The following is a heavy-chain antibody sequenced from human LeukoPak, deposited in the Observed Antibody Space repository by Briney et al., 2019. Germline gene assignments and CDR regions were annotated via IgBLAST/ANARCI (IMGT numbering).Heavy chain of an antibody. V-gene: IGHV3-74*01. Sequence: GGSLRLSCAASGFTFKTYGMHWVRQAPGKGLVWVSRINSDGSSTSYADSVKGRFTISRDNAKNTLYLQMNSLRAEDTAVYYCARERSYYDSSGYYYVWFDYWGQGTLVTVSS. CDR2: INSDGSST. D-gene: IGHD3-22*01. CDR3: ARERSYYDSSGYYYVWFDY. CDR1: GFTFKTYG. J-gene: IGHJ4*02.